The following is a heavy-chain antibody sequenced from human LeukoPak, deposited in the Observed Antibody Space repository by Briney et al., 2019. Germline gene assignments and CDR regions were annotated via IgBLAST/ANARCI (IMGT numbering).Heavy chain of an antibody. V-gene: IGHV4-39*01. D-gene: IGHD3-22*01. CDR2: IYYTGTT. CDR3: ARIPYYYDSTVPRWAFDV. J-gene: IGHJ3*01. Sequence: SETLSLTCIVSGGISSSYYSGWVRQPPGKGLEWVASIYYTGTTYYNPSLKSRLTISVDTSKSQFSLGLSSVTAADTAVYYCARIPYYYDSTVPRWAFDVWDQGTMVTVSS. CDR1: GGISSSYY.